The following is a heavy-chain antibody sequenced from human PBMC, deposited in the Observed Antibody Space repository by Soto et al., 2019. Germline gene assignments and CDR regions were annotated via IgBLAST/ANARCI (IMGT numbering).Heavy chain of an antibody. CDR3: ARGGYYDSSGARNYHYYGMDV. V-gene: IGHV1-18*01. CDR2: IRPYNDDT. J-gene: IGHJ6*02. CDR1: GYSFSSYG. Sequence: GASVKVSCKASGYSFSSYGITWVRQAPGQGLEWLGWIRPYNDDTKYAQRLQGRVTMTTDTSTRTAYMDIRGLSSDDTAIYYCARGGYYDSSGARNYHYYGMDVWG. D-gene: IGHD3-22*01.